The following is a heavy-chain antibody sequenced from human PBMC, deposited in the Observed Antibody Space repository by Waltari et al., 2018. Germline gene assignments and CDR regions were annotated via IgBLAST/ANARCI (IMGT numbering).Heavy chain of an antibody. V-gene: IGHV4-30-4*08. Sequence: QVQLQESGPGLVKPSQTLSLTCTVSGGSISSGDYYWSWIRQPPGKGLEWIGYIYYSGSTYYNPSLKSRVTISVDTSKNQFSLKLSSVTAADTAVYYCAREVLRFLDPISGAFDIWGQGTMVIVSS. CDR1: GGSISSGDYY. CDR2: IYYSGST. D-gene: IGHD3-3*01. CDR3: AREVLRFLDPISGAFDI. J-gene: IGHJ3*02.